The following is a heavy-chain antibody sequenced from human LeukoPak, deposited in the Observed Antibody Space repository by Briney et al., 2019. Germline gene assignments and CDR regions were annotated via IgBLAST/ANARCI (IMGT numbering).Heavy chain of an antibody. V-gene: IGHV3-7*01. CDR2: IKQDGSEK. CDR1: GFTFSSYW. J-gene: IGHJ1*01. CDR3: ARTLDLLEWSRSGPYFQH. D-gene: IGHD3-3*01. Sequence: GGSLRLSCAASGFTFSSYWMSWVRQAPGKGLEWVANIKQDGSEKYYVDSVKGRFTISRDNAKTSLYLQMNSLTAEDTAVYYCARTLDLLEWSRSGPYFQHWGQGTLLTVSS.